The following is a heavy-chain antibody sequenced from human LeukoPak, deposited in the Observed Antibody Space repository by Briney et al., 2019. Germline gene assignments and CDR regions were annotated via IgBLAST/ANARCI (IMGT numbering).Heavy chain of an antibody. CDR3: ARRNDFDI. CDR1: GGSISTYF. V-gene: IGHV4-59*01. CDR2: VSYSGAT. Sequence: SETLSLTCTVSGGSISTYFWSWIRQPPGKGLEWIGYVSYSGATNYNPSLRSRVTISPDMSKNQVSLKLSSVTAADTAVYYCARRNDFDIWGQGTMVTVSS. J-gene: IGHJ3*02.